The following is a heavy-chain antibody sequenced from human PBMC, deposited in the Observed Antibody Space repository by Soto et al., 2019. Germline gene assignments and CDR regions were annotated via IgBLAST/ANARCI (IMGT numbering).Heavy chain of an antibody. CDR3: ARSYYYDSSGYWIPFDY. V-gene: IGHV3-23*01. CDR2: ISGSGGST. J-gene: IGHJ4*02. Sequence: EVQLLESGGGLVQPGGSLRLSCAASGFTFSSYAMSWVRQAPGKGLEWVSAISGSGGSTYYADSVKGRFTISRDTSKNTLYLQMNSLRAEDTAVYYCARSYYYDSSGYWIPFDYWGQGTLVTVSS. D-gene: IGHD3-22*01. CDR1: GFTFSSYA.